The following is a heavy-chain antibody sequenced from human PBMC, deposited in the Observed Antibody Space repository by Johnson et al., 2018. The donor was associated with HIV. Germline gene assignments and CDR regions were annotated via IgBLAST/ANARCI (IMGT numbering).Heavy chain of an antibody. Sequence: QVQLVESGGNFIQPGGSLRLSCAASGFTFSSYAMHWVRQAPGKGLEWVAVISYDGSNKYYADSVKGRFTISRDNSKNTLYLQMNSLRAEDTAVYYCAREGGDAFDIWGQGTMVTVSS. CDR1: GFTFSSYA. CDR2: ISYDGSNK. D-gene: IGHD1-26*01. V-gene: IGHV3-30*14. J-gene: IGHJ3*02. CDR3: AREGGDAFDI.